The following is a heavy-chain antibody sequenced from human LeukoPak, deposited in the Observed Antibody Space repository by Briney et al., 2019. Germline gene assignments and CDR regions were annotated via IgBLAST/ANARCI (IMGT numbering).Heavy chain of an antibody. CDR1: GGSFSGYY. J-gene: IGHJ3*02. V-gene: IGHV4-34*01. D-gene: IGHD1-7*01. Sequence: SETQSLTCAVYGGSFSGYYWSWIRQPPGKGLEWIGEINHSGSTNYNPSLKSRVTISVDTSKNQFSLKLSSVTAADTAVYYCARNTFNWNSFDIWGQRTMVTVSS. CDR3: ARNTFNWNSFDI. CDR2: INHSGST.